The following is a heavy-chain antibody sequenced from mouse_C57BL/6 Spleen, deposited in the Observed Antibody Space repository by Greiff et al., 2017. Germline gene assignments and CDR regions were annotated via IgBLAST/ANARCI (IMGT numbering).Heavy chain of an antibody. Sequence: VQLVESGPELVKPGASVKISCKASGYAFSSSWMNWVKQRPGKGLAWIGRIYPGDGDTNSNRKFKGKATLTADKTSSTAYMQLSRLTAEDSAVYFYTPYYPSYARDYWGQGTSVTVSS. CDR3: TPYYPSYARDY. CDR1: GYAFSSSW. V-gene: IGHV1-82*01. CDR2: IYPGDGDT. J-gene: IGHJ4*01. D-gene: IGHD2-10*01.